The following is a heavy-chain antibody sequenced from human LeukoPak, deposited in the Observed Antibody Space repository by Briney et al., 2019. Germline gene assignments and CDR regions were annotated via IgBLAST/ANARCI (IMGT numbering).Heavy chain of an antibody. J-gene: IGHJ4*02. CDR2: IYYSGST. CDR3: ARLVDRKINIVVVPAAIGIFDY. D-gene: IGHD2-2*02. V-gene: IGHV4-39*01. Sequence: SETLSLTCTVSGGSISSSSYYWGWIRQPPGKGLEWIGSIYYSGSTYYNPSLKSRVTISVDTSKNQFSLKLSSVTAADTAAYYCARLVDRKINIVVVPAAIGIFDYWGQGTLVTVSS. CDR1: GGSISSSSYY.